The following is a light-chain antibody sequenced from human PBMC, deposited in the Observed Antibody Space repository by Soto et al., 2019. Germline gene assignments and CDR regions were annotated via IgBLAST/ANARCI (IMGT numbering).Light chain of an antibody. V-gene: IGKV1-5*01. J-gene: IGKJ1*01. CDR1: QSISSW. CDR2: DAS. CDR3: QQYNSPWT. Sequence: GDRVTITCRASQSISSWLAWYQQKPGKAPKLLIYDASSLESGVPSRFSGSGSGTEFTLTISSLQPDDFATYYCQQYNSPWTFGQGTKVDIK.